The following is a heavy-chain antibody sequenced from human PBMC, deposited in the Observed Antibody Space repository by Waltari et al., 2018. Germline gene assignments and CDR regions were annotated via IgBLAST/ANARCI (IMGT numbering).Heavy chain of an antibody. CDR1: ESSITTDYC. J-gene: IGHJ5*02. CDR3: ARHGQWFGEISGRDWFDP. Sequence: QVEVQQSGPGLVKPSETLSLTRVVSESSITTDYCWGWIRQPPGKGLEWIASICHRGKNYFNPSLESRLTTSIDTAKKELYLTVSAVTAADTAIYYCARHGQWFGEISGRDWFDPWGQGTRVTVSS. V-gene: IGHV4-38-2*01. CDR2: ICHRGKN. D-gene: IGHD3-10*01.